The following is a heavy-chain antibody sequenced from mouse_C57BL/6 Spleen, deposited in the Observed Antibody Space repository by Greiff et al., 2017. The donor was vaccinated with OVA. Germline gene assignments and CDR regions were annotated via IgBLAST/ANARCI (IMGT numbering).Heavy chain of an antibody. CDR1: GYTFTSYT. Sequence: QVQLQQSGAELARPGASVKMSCKASGYTFTSYTMHWVKQRPGQGLEWIGYINPSSGYTKYNQKFKDKATLTADKSSSTAYMQLSSLTSEDSAVYYCARMVRELGPFDYWGQGTTLTVSS. V-gene: IGHV1-4*01. J-gene: IGHJ2*01. CDR2: INPSSGYT. D-gene: IGHD2-3*01. CDR3: ARMVRELGPFDY.